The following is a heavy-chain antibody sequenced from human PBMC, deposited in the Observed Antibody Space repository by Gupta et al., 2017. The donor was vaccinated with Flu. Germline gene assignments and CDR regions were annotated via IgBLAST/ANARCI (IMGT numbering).Heavy chain of an antibody. CDR2: ITYRGTT. V-gene: IGHV4-34*01. Sequence: WSWIRQSPGKGLEWIGEITYRGTTYYHPSLKSRVTISGDTSNNHLFLNLTSVTAADTAVYFCARVKTSNLSPDAFDIWSQGTTVTVS. CDR3: ARVKTSNLSPDAFDI. D-gene: IGHD1-7*01. J-gene: IGHJ3*02.